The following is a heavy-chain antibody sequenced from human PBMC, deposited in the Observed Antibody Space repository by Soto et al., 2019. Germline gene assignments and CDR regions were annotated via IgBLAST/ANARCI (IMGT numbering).Heavy chain of an antibody. CDR3: ARACSSNSCYDVFDY. D-gene: IGHD2-2*01. J-gene: IGHJ4*02. Sequence: SETLSLTCTVSGGSISSYYWSWIRQPAGKGLEWIGRIYTSGSTNHNPSLKGRVTMSVDTSKNQFSLKLSSVTAADTAVYYCARACSSNSCYDVFDYWGQGTLVTVSS. CDR1: GGSISSYY. CDR2: IYTSGST. V-gene: IGHV4-4*07.